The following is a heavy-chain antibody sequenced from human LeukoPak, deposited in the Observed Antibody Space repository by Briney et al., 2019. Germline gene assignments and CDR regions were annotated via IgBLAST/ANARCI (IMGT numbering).Heavy chain of an antibody. CDR3: TGETYYFDY. J-gene: IGHJ4*02. Sequence: GGSLRLSCAVSGFTFSTYWMSWVRQAPGKGLEWVANIKQDGSEKYYVDSVKGRFAISRDNAKNSLYLQMNSLRAEDTAVYYCTGETYYFDYWGQGALVTVSS. CDR2: IKQDGSEK. CDR1: GFTFSTYW. V-gene: IGHV3-7*04.